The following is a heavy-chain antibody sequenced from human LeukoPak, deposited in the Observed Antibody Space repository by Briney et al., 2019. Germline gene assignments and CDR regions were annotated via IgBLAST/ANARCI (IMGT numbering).Heavy chain of an antibody. D-gene: IGHD1-1*01. V-gene: IGHV4-34*01. J-gene: IGHJ4*02. CDR3: ARNPNSDYFDY. CDR2: INHSGST. CDR1: GGSFSGYY. Sequence: SETLSLTCAVYGGSFSGYYWSWIRQPPGKGLEWIGEINHSGSTNYNPSLKSRVTILVDTSKNQFSLKLSSVTAADTAVYYCARNPNSDYFDYWGQGTLVTVSS.